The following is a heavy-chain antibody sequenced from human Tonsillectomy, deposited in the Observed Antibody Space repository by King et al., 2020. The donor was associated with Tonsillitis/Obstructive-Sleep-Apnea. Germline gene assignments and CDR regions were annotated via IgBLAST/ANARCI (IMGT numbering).Heavy chain of an antibody. CDR3: ARGTTVKSFDY. CDR2: IYYSGST. V-gene: IGHV4-31*03. CDR1: GGSISSGGYY. D-gene: IGHD4-17*01. J-gene: IGHJ4*02. Sequence: QLQESGPGLVKHSQTLPLTCTVSGGSISSGGYYWRWIRQHPGKGLEWIGCIYYSGSTYYNPSLKSRLTLSVDTSKNQFSLKLSSVTPADTAVYYCARGTTVKSFDYWGQGTLVTVSS.